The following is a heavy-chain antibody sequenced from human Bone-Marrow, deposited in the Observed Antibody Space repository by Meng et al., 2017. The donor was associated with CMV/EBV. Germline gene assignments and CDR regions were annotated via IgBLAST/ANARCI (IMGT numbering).Heavy chain of an antibody. CDR2: INHSGST. CDR3: ARRTPLIPHGFDP. V-gene: IGHV4-34*01. D-gene: IGHD1-14*01. CDR1: GGSFSGHY. J-gene: IGHJ5*02. Sequence: GSLRLSCAVYGGSFSGHYWSWIRQPPGKGLEWIGEINHSGSTNYNPSLKSRVTISVDTSKNQFSLKLSSVTAADTAVYYCARRTPLIPHGFDPWGQGTLVTVSS.